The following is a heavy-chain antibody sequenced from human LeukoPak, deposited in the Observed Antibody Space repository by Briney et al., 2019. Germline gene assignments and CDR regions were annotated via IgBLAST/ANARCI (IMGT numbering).Heavy chain of an antibody. CDR3: ASLTTAEAFDI. Sequence: SETLSLTCTVSGYSISSGHYWGWIRQPPGKGLEWIGSMYHSGSTYYNPPLKSRVTISEDTSKNQFSLKLSSVTAADTAVYYCASLTTAEAFDIWGQGTMVTVSS. D-gene: IGHD3-22*01. V-gene: IGHV4-38-2*02. CDR2: MYHSGST. J-gene: IGHJ3*02. CDR1: GYSISSGHY.